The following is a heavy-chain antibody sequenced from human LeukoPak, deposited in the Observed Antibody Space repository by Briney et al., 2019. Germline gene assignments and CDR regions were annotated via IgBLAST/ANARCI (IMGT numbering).Heavy chain of an antibody. Sequence: GGSLRLSCAASGFTFSDYYMSWIRQAPGKGLEWVSYISSSGSTIYYADPVKGRFTISRDNAKNSLYLQMNSLRAEDTAVYYCAREAYDSSGAHLDYWGQGTLVTVSS. CDR1: GFTFSDYY. CDR3: AREAYDSSGAHLDY. D-gene: IGHD3-22*01. V-gene: IGHV3-11*01. J-gene: IGHJ4*02. CDR2: ISSSGSTI.